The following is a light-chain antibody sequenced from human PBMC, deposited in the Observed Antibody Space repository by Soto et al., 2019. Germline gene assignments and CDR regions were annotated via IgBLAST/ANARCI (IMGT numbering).Light chain of an antibody. Sequence: DIVMTQSPLSLPVTPGEPASISCRSSQSLLHSIGYSYLDWYLQKQGQSPQLLIYLGSNRASGVPDRFSGSGAGKDFTLKISRVEAEDVGVYYCMQALQTPWTFGQGTNVEI. CDR3: MQALQTPWT. V-gene: IGKV2-28*01. CDR2: LGS. CDR1: QSLLHSIGYSY. J-gene: IGKJ1*01.